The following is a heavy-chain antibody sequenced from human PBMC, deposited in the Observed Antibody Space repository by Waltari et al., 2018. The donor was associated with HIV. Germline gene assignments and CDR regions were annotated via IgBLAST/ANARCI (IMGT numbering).Heavy chain of an antibody. J-gene: IGHJ4*02. D-gene: IGHD3-22*01. CDR1: GFTTRHYT. Sequence: QVELVESGGCVVQHGRYLRLSCAAAGFTTRHYTSHWVRHAPGKGLEWVATISYDGSNKYYVDSVKGRFTISRDNSKNTLYLQMNSLRAEDTAVYYCARDGHYYDSRPLDYWGQGTLVTVSS. CDR2: ISYDGSNK. CDR3: ARDGHYYDSRPLDY. V-gene: IGHV3-30-3*01.